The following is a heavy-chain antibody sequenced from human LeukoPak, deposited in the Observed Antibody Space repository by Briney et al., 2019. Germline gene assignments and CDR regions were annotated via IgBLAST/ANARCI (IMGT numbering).Heavy chain of an antibody. CDR1: GGSISGWY. CDR3: LGFNY. D-gene: IGHD6-19*01. CDR2: IYGSGYT. J-gene: IGHJ4*02. Sequence: SETLSLTCTVSGGSISGWYWSWIRQPPGKGLEWIGYIYGSGYTNYNPSLKSRVTMSIDTSKNHFSLKLCARETSLAGFASGLGFNYWGQGILVTVSS. V-gene: IGHV4-59*01.